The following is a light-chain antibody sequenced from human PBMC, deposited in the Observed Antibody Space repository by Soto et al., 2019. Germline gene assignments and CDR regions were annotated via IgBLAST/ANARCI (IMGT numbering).Light chain of an antibody. CDR2: DAS. J-gene: IGKJ3*01. V-gene: IGKV3-11*01. CDR1: QSVSSY. CDR3: QQRSNWPH. Sequence: EIVLTQSPATLSLSPGERATLSCRASQSVSSYLAWYQQKPGQAPRLLIYDASNRATGIPARFSGSGSGTDFTLTISGLETEAFAVYYCQQRSNWPHFGPGTKVDIK.